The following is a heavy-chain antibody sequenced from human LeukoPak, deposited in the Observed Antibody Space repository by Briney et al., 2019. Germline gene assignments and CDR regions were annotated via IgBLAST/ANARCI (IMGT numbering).Heavy chain of an antibody. V-gene: IGHV3-48*03. CDR1: GFTFSTYE. CDR2: ISISGRTI. CDR3: TTMSGSDHFDY. J-gene: IGHJ4*02. Sequence: GGSLRRSCAASGFTFSTYEMNWVRQAPGKGLEWVSYISISGRTIYYADSVKGRFTISRDNAENSLYLLMNGLRAEDTAIYYCTTMSGSDHFDYWGQGTLVTVSS. D-gene: IGHD1-26*01.